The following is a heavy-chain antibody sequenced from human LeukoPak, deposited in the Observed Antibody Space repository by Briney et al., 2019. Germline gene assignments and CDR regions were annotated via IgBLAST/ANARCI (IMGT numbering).Heavy chain of an antibody. Sequence: GGSLRLSCAASGFTFSSYGMHWVRQAPGKGLEWVADIRQDGGQTYYVDSVKGRFTISRDNAKNSLYLQVNSLRAEDTAVYYCARDKHNPGSAFDIWGQGTMLTVSS. V-gene: IGHV3-7*01. D-gene: IGHD5-24*01. CDR3: ARDKHNPGSAFDI. CDR1: GFTFSSYG. J-gene: IGHJ3*02. CDR2: IRQDGGQT.